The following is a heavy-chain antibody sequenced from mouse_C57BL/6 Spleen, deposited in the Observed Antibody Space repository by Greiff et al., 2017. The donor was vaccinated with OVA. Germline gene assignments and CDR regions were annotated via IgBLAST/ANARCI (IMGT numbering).Heavy chain of an antibody. J-gene: IGHJ4*01. Sequence: VKLQESGPGILQSSQTLSLTCSFSGFSLSTSGMGVSWIRQPSGKGLEWLAHIYWDDDKRYNPSLKSRLTISKDTSRNQVFLKITSVDTADTATYYCARREEYAMDYWGQGTSVTVSS. V-gene: IGHV8-12*01. CDR2: IYWDDDK. CDR1: GFSLSTSGMG. CDR3: ARREEYAMDY.